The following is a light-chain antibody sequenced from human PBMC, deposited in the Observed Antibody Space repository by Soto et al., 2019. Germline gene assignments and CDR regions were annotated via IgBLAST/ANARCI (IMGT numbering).Light chain of an antibody. CDR1: QGITNY. Sequence: DIQMTQSPSSLSASVGDRVTITCRASQGITNYLAWYQQKPGQVPNLLIYAASTLQSGVPSRFSGSGSGTDFTFTISGLQPEDVATYYCQKYNSAPFTFGPGTKVDIK. J-gene: IGKJ3*01. CDR2: AAS. V-gene: IGKV1-27*01. CDR3: QKYNSAPFT.